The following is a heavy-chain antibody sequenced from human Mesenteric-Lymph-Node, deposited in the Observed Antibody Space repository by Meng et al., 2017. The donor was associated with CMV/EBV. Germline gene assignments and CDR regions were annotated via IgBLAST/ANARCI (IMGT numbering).Heavy chain of an antibody. CDR3: ARDLGYYDSSGYPS. CDR1: GFAFSSYS. V-gene: IGHV3-21*01. CDR2: ISRDSHFL. D-gene: IGHD3-22*01. Sequence: GGSLRLSCAASGFAFSSYSMNWVRQAPGKGLEWVSGISRDSHFLYYEDSVKGRFTISRDNAQNSLFLQMNSLRAEDTAVYYCARDLGYYDSSGYPSWGQGTLVTVSS. J-gene: IGHJ4*02.